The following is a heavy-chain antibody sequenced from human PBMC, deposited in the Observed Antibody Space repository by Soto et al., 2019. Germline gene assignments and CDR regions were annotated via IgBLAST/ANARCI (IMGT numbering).Heavy chain of an antibody. J-gene: IGHJ4*02. CDR2: INPVSGGT. Sequence: QVQLVQSGAEVKKPGASVKVSCKASGDIFIAYYMHWVRQAPGQGLEWMGWINPVSGGTNYAQKFQGRVNMTSDTSVSTAYMELSRLTSDDTAVYYCVRGGRGSSWYIYDYWGQGTLVTVSS. V-gene: IGHV1-2*02. CDR3: VRGGRGSSWYIYDY. CDR1: GDIFIAYY. D-gene: IGHD6-13*01.